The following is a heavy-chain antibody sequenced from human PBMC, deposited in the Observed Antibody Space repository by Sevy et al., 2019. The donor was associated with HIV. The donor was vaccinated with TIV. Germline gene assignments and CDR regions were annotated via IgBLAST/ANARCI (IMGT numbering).Heavy chain of an antibody. J-gene: IGHJ4*02. CDR3: ARSGANWNPENYFDY. V-gene: IGHV4-59*01. CDR1: GGSISSYY. D-gene: IGHD1-20*01. Sequence: SETLSLTCTVSGGSISSYYWSWIRQPPGKGLEWIGYIYYSGSTNYNPSLKSRVTISVDTSKNQFSLKLSSVTAADMAVYYCARSGANWNPENYFDYWGQGTLVTVSS. CDR2: IYYSGST.